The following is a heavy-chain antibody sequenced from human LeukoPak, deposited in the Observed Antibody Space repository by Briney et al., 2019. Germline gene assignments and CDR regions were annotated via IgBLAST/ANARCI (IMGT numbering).Heavy chain of an antibody. CDR2: INHSGST. CDR3: ARDGSDILTGYYANWFDP. D-gene: IGHD3-9*01. Sequence: PSQTLSLTCTVSGGSISSGSYYWSWIRQPPGKGLEWIGEINHSGSTNYNPSLKSRVTISVDTSKNQFSLKLSSVTAADTAVYYCARDGSDILTGYYANWFDPWGQGTLVTVSS. V-gene: IGHV4-39*07. CDR1: GGSISSGSYY. J-gene: IGHJ5*02.